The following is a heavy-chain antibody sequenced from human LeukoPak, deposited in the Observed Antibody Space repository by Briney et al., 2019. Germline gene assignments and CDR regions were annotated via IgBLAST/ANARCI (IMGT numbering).Heavy chain of an antibody. J-gene: IGHJ4*02. Sequence: GGSLRLSCAASGFTISTNYMNWVRQAPGKGLEWVSVIYSGGITYYADSVKGRFTISRDNSKNTLYLQMDSLRAEDTAVYYCARDWGLGKYYFNYWGQGTLVTVSS. CDR3: ARDWGLGKYYFNY. V-gene: IGHV3-66*01. D-gene: IGHD3-16*01. CDR2: IYSGGIT. CDR1: GFTISTNY.